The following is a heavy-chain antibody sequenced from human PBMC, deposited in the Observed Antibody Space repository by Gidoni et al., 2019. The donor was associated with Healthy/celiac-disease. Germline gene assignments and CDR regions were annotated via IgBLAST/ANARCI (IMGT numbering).Heavy chain of an antibody. D-gene: IGHD5-12*01. J-gene: IGHJ4*02. Sequence: QVQLVESGGGVVQPGRSLRLSCAASGFTCSSYAMHWVRQAPGKGLEWVAVISYDGSNKYYADSVKGRFTISRDNSKNTLYLQMNSLRAEDTAVYYCARGGDGYNFGDFDYWGQGTLVTVSS. CDR3: ARGGDGYNFGDFDY. V-gene: IGHV3-30-3*01. CDR2: ISYDGSNK. CDR1: GFTCSSYA.